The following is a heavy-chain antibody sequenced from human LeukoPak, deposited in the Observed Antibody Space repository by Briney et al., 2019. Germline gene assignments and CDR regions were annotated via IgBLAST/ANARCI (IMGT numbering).Heavy chain of an antibody. D-gene: IGHD1-26*01. Sequence: SETLSLTCTVSGGSISSYYWSWIRQPPGKGLEWIGYIYYSGSTNYNPSLKSRVTISVNTSKNQFSLKLSSVTAADTAVYYCARSEWELLLFDYWGQGTLDTVSS. CDR1: GGSISSYY. V-gene: IGHV4-59*01. CDR2: IYYSGST. CDR3: ARSEWELLLFDY. J-gene: IGHJ4*02.